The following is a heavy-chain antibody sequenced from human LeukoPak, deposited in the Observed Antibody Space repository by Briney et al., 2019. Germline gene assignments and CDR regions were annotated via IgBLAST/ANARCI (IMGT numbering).Heavy chain of an antibody. J-gene: IGHJ3*02. V-gene: IGHV3-23*01. Sequence: GGSLRLSCAASGFTFSSYAMSWVPQAPGKGLEWVSVISGSGGSTYYADSVKGQFTISRDNSKNTLYLQMNSLRAEDTAVYYCQRETDAFDIWGQGTMVTVSS. D-gene: IGHD1-26*01. CDR1: GFTFSSYA. CDR3: QRETDAFDI. CDR2: ISGSGGST.